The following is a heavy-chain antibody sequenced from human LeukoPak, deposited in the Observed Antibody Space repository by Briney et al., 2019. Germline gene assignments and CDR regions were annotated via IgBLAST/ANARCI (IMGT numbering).Heavy chain of an antibody. V-gene: IGHV3-23*01. CDR3: ASITMVRGVIMNY. CDR2: ISGSGGKT. CDR1: GFTFSSYG. J-gene: IGHJ4*02. Sequence: GGSLRLSCAASGFTFSSYGMSWVRQAPGKGLEWVSGISGSGGKTDYADSVKGRFTISRDNAKNTLYLQMNSLRAEDTAVYYCASITMVRGVIMNYWGQGTLVTVSS. D-gene: IGHD3-10*01.